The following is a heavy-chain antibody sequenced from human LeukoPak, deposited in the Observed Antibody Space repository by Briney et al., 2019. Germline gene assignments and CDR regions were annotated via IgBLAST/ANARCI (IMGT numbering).Heavy chain of an antibody. CDR3: ASRKKGMATAGFDY. V-gene: IGHV5-51*01. CDR1: GNRFTSYW. J-gene: IGHJ4*02. CDR2: IYPGDSDT. D-gene: IGHD5-24*01. Sequence: GESLKISWKGFGNRFTSYWSGWVRQMPGKGLEWMGIIYPGDSDTRYSPSFPGQVTISAEKTISTAFLQWSSLKASDTALYYRASRKKGMATAGFDYWGQGTLVTVSS.